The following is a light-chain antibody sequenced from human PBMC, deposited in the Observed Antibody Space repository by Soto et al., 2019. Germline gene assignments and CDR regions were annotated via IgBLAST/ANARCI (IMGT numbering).Light chain of an antibody. J-gene: IGKJ1*01. CDR2: KTS. V-gene: IGKV1-5*03. CDR1: QSISNW. CDR3: QQYNSYSWT. Sequence: DIQMTQSPSTLSASVGDRVTITCRASQSISNWLAWFQQKPGKAPKLLIYKTSSLESGVPSRFSGRGSGTEFSLTISSLQPDDFATYYCQQYNSYSWTFGQGTKVDIK.